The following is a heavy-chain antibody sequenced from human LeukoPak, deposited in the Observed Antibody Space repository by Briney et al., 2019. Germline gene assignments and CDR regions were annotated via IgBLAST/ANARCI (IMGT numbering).Heavy chain of an antibody. Sequence: GGSLRLSCAVSGFTFSTYWMSWVRQAPGKGLEWVANIKQDGSQKYYVHSVKGRFTISRDNAKNSLYLQMNSLRAEDTAVYYCVREKSGSNAAFDYWGQGTLVTVSS. CDR1: GFTFSTYW. V-gene: IGHV3-7*01. CDR3: VREKSGSNAAFDY. CDR2: IKQDGSQK. J-gene: IGHJ4*02. D-gene: IGHD1-26*01.